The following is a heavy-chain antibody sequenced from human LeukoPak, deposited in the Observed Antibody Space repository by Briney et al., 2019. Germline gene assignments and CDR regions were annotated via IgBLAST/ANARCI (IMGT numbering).Heavy chain of an antibody. CDR1: GYTFTSYY. J-gene: IGHJ3*02. Sequence: ASVKVSCKASGYTFTSYYVHWVRQAPGQGLEWMGCINPNSGGTNYVQKFQGRVTITRDTSISTAYMELRRLGSDDTAVYYCARGFAEEGTTAGAFDIWGHGTMVTVSS. CDR3: ARGFAEEGTTAGAFDI. CDR2: INPNSGGT. V-gene: IGHV1-2*02. D-gene: IGHD1-7*01.